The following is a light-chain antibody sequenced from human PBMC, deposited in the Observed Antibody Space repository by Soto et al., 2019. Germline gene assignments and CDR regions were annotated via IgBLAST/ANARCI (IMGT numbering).Light chain of an antibody. Sequence: EVVLTQSPATLSLSPGERATLSCRASESIGNYLAWYQQKLGQAPKLLIYDASHRAIGIPGRFSGDGSGTDFTRNISNLQPEDFAVYYCQWRSDWPPRLSFGGGIKVEIK. CDR3: QWRSDWPPRLS. CDR1: ESIGNY. CDR2: DAS. J-gene: IGKJ4*01. V-gene: IGKV3-11*01.